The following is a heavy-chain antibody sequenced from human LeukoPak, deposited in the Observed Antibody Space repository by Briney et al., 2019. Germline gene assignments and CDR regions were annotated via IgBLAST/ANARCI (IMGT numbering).Heavy chain of an antibody. D-gene: IGHD1-1*01. V-gene: IGHV3-30*04. CDR2: ISYDGSNK. J-gene: IGHJ5*02. CDR3: AREIDNWNDPGWFDP. Sequence: GRSLRLSRAASGFTFSSYAMHWVRQAPGKGLEWVAVISYDGSNKYYADSVKGRFTISRDNSKNTLYLQMNSLRAEDTAVYYCAREIDNWNDPGWFDPWGQGTLVTVSS. CDR1: GFTFSSYA.